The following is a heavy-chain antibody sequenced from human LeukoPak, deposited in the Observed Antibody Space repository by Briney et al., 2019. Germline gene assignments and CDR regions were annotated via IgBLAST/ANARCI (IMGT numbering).Heavy chain of an antibody. CDR2: ISGSGGST. J-gene: IGHJ4*02. CDR3: AKHQVSSPKQQPY. D-gene: IGHD6-13*01. V-gene: IGHV3-23*01. CDR1: GFTFSSYA. Sequence: GGSLRLSCAASGFTFSSYAMSWVRQAPGKGLEWVSAISGSGGSTYYADSVKGRFTTSRDNSKNTLYLQMNSLRAEDTAVYYCAKHQVSSPKQQPYXXXGTLVTVSS.